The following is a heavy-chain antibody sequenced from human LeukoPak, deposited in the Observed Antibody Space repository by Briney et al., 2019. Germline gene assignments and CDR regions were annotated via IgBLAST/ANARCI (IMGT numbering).Heavy chain of an antibody. D-gene: IGHD3-10*01. V-gene: IGHV3-21*01. CDR2: ISSSSSYI. Sequence: GGSLRLSCAASGFTFSSYSMNWVRQAPGKGLEWVSSISSSSSYIYYADSVKGPFTISRDNAENSLYLQMNSLRAEDTAVYYCARASGSYLYGMDVWGQGTTVTVSS. CDR3: ARASGSYLYGMDV. J-gene: IGHJ6*02. CDR1: GFTFSSYS.